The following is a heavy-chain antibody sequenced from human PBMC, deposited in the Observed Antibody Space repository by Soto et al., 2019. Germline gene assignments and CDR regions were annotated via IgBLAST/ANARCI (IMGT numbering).Heavy chain of an antibody. Sequence: SETLSLTCTVSGGSIGSGGYYWSWIRQHPGKGLEWIGYIYYSGSTYYNPSLKSRVTISVDTSKNQFSLKLSSVTAADTAVYYCARFIRYCSSTSCYGTAAVGYYMDVWGKGTTVTVSS. J-gene: IGHJ6*03. V-gene: IGHV4-31*03. CDR3: ARFIRYCSSTSCYGTAAVGYYMDV. CDR2: IYYSGST. CDR1: GGSIGSGGYY. D-gene: IGHD2-2*01.